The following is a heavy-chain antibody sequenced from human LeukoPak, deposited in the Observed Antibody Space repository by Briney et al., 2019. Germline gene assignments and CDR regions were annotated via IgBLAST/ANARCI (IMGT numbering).Heavy chain of an antibody. Sequence: SETLSLTCIVSGGSVSSGSSYWSWIRQPPGKGLEWIGHIYKSGSTNYNPSLKSRVTISVDTSKNQFSLKLSSVTAADTAVYYCARGRRVVVFWGQGTLVTVSS. V-gene: IGHV4-61*01. J-gene: IGHJ4*02. CDR1: GGSVSSGSSY. CDR2: IYKSGST. D-gene: IGHD3-22*01. CDR3: ARGRRVVVF.